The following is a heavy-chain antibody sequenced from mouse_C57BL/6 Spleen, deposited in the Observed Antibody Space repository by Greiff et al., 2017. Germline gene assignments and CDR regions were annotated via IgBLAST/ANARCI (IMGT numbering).Heavy chain of an antibody. V-gene: IGHV1-74*01. CDR3: AIEREIYYDSSFAY. CDR1: GYTFTSYW. D-gene: IGHD2-4*01. Sequence: QVQLQQPGAELVKPGASVKVSCKASGYTFTSYWMHWVKQRPGQGLEWIGRIHPSDSDTNYSQKFKGKATLTVDKSSSTACMQLSSLTSEDSAVYYCAIEREIYYDSSFAYWGQGTLVTVSA. J-gene: IGHJ3*01. CDR2: IHPSDSDT.